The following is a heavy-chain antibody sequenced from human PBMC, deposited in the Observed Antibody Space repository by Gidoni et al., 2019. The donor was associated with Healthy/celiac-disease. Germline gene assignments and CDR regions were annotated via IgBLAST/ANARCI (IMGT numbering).Heavy chain of an antibody. Sequence: QVQLVESGGGVVQPGRSLRLSCAASGSTFSSYGMHWVRQAPGKGLEWVAVISYDGSNKYYADSVKGRFTISRDNSKNTLYLQMNSLRAEDTAVYYCAKDMTIMRAGGGMDVWGQGTTVTVSS. CDR3: AKDMTIMRAGGGMDV. CDR2: ISYDGSNK. CDR1: GSTFSSYG. D-gene: IGHD3-3*01. V-gene: IGHV3-30*18. J-gene: IGHJ6*02.